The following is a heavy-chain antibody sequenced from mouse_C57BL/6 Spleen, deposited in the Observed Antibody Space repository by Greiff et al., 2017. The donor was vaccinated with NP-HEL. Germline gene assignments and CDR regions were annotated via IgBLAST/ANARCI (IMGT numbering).Heavy chain of an antibody. CDR1: GYSFTGYY. Sequence: VQLQQSGPELVKPGASVKISCKASGYSFTGYYMNLVKQSPEKSLEWIGEINPSTGGTTYNQKFKAKATLTVDKSSSTAYMQLKSLTSEDSAVYYCAREGAIGGAWFAYWGQGTLVTVSA. CDR2: INPSTGGT. D-gene: IGHD2-14*01. V-gene: IGHV1-42*01. J-gene: IGHJ3*01. CDR3: AREGAIGGAWFAY.